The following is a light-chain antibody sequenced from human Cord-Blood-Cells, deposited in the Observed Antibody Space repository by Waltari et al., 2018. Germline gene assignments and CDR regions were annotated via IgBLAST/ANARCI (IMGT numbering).Light chain of an antibody. Sequence: QSLLPPPPPASGPPGPRVTISSFGTSPPLCCPSLYMYQHPQGTAPNLIIDRNNQRPSGGPDRFSGSKSGTSASLAISGRRSEDEADYYCAAWDDSLSGVVFGGGTKLTVL. V-gene: IGLV1-47*01. CDR1: SPPLCCPS. CDR2: RNN. CDR3: AAWDDSLSGVV. J-gene: IGLJ2*01.